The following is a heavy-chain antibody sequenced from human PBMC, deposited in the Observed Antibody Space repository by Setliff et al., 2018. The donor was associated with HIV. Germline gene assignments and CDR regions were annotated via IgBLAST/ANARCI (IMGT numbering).Heavy chain of an antibody. V-gene: IGHV1-69*06. CDR2: IIPIFETT. CDR1: GGTFINYA. D-gene: IGHD2-2*01. CDR3: ARVYCSTRSCVDEWYFDY. J-gene: IGHJ4*02. Sequence: SVKVSCKSSGGTFINYAFCWVRQAPGKGLEWMGRIIPIFETTDYAQKFQGRVTITADKSTSTAYLELSSLRSEDTAVYYCARVYCSTRSCVDEWYFDYWGQGTLVTVSS.